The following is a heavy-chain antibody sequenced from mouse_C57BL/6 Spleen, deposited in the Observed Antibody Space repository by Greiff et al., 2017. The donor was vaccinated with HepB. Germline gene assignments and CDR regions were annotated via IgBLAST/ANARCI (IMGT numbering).Heavy chain of an antibody. V-gene: IGHV1-72*01. CDR1: GYTFTSYW. CDR3: ARRDYAMDY. CDR2: IDPNSGGT. Sequence: QVQLKEPGAELVKPGASVKLSCKASGYTFTSYWMHWVKQRPGRGLEWIGRIDPNSGGTKYNEKFKSKATLTVDKPSSTAYMQLSSLTSEDSAVYYCARRDYAMDYWGQGTSVTVSS. J-gene: IGHJ4*01.